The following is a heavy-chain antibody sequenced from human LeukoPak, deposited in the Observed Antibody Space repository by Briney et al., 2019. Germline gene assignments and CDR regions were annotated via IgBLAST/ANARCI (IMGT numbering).Heavy chain of an antibody. V-gene: IGHV4-34*01. CDR1: GGSFSGYY. Sequence: SETLSLTCAVYGGSFSGYYWSWIRQPPGKGLEWIGEINHSGSTNYNPSLKSRVTISVDTSKNQFSLKLSPVTAADTAVYYCARSPVVVAARWFDPWGQGTLVTVSS. CDR3: ARSPVVVAARWFDP. CDR2: INHSGST. D-gene: IGHD2-15*01. J-gene: IGHJ5*02.